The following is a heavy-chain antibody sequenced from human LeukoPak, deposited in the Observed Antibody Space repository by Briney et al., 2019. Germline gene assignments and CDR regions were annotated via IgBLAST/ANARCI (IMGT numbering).Heavy chain of an antibody. V-gene: IGHV3-48*01. Sequence: PGGSLRLSCAASGFTFSSYSMSWVRQAPGKGLEWVSYISGSSTTIYYADSVKGRFTISRDNAKNSLFLQMNSLRAEDTAVYYCARGGEGYYDFWSGYYRGDWYFDLWGRGTLVTVSS. CDR1: GFTFSSYS. J-gene: IGHJ2*01. D-gene: IGHD3-3*01. CDR2: ISGSSTTI. CDR3: ARGGEGYYDFWSGYYRGDWYFDL.